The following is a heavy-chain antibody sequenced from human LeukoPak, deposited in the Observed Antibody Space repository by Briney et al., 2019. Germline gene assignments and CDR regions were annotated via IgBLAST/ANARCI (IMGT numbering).Heavy chain of an antibody. CDR1: GGSISSYY. Sequence: SETLSLTCTVSGGSISSYYWIWIRQPPGKGLEWIGYIYYSGSTNYNPSLTSRVTISLDTSKNQFSLKLSSLTAADTAVYYCARRRGDFWSDYYAFDSWGQGTLVTISS. D-gene: IGHD3-3*01. CDR3: ARRRGDFWSDYYAFDS. J-gene: IGHJ4*02. V-gene: IGHV4-59*08. CDR2: IYYSGST.